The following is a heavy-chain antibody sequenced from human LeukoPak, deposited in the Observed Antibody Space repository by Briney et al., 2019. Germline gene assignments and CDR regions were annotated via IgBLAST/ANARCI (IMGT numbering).Heavy chain of an antibody. J-gene: IGHJ4*02. CDR1: GGSISSYY. Sequence: PSETLSLTCTVSGGSISSYYWSWIRQPPGKGLEWIGYIYYSGSTNYNPSLKSRVTISVDTSKNQFSLKLSSVTAADTAVYYCARESEQQLVHYFDYWGQGTLVTVSS. V-gene: IGHV4-59*12. CDR2: IYYSGST. CDR3: ARESEQQLVHYFDY. D-gene: IGHD6-13*01.